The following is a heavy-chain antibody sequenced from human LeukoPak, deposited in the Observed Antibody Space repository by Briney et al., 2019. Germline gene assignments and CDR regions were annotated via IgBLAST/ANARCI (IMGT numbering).Heavy chain of an antibody. CDR2: ISAYNGNT. Sequence: ASVKVSFKASGYTFTSYGISWVRQAPGQGLEWMGWISAYNGNTNYAQKLQGRVTMTTDTSTSTAYMELRSLSSDDTAVYYCARRGYSYGIYYFDYWGQGTLVTVSS. J-gene: IGHJ4*02. D-gene: IGHD5-18*01. CDR3: ARRGYSYGIYYFDY. V-gene: IGHV1-18*04. CDR1: GYTFTSYG.